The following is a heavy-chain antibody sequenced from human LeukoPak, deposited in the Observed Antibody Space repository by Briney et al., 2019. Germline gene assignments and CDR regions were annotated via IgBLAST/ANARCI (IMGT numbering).Heavy chain of an antibody. CDR1: GFTFSSYG. CDR2: IRYDGSSK. V-gene: IGHV3-30*02. J-gene: IGHJ4*02. CDR3: AKDADYDRSGYLDY. D-gene: IGHD3-22*01. Sequence: PGGSLRLSCAASGFTFSSYGMHWVRQAPGKGLEGVAFIRYDGSSKYYSASVKGGFTISTDNSKNTLSQQMNSMRAEDTAVYYCAKDADYDRSGYLDYWGQGTLVTVSS.